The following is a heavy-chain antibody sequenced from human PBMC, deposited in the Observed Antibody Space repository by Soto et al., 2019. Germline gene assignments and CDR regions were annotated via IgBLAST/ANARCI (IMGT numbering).Heavy chain of an antibody. CDR1: GGSISRNF. J-gene: IGHJ6*02. D-gene: IGHD3-10*01. CDR3: ATGVGDYYYGMDV. Sequence: QVQLQESGPGLVKPSETLSLTCTVSGGSISRNFWSWIRQPPGKGLEWIGYVHYSGTTNFNPSLKSRLTLSVDTPDQFSLRLRSVTAAATAVYYCATGVGDYYYGMDVWGQGTTVTVSS. V-gene: IGHV4-59*12. CDR2: VHYSGTT.